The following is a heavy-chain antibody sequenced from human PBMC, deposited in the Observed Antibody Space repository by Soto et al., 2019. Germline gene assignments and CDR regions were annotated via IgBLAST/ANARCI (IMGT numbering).Heavy chain of an antibody. D-gene: IGHD3-3*01. CDR1: GLTFSSNS. V-gene: IGHV3-48*02. Sequence: VQVVESGGGLVQPGGSLRLSCAASGLTFSSNSMNWVRQAPGKGLEWISYISSSSSTIYADSVKGRFTISRDNAKNSLYLPMNSLRDEDTDVYYCARVIWSGHLTSDLWGQGTLVTVSS. CDR3: ARVIWSGHLTSDL. J-gene: IGHJ5*02. CDR2: ISSSSSTI.